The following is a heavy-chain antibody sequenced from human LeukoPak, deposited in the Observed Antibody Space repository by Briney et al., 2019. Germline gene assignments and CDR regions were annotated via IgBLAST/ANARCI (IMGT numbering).Heavy chain of an antibody. J-gene: IGHJ4*02. CDR2: ISGSGGST. Sequence: GSLRLSCTASGFTFSSYAMSWVRQAPGKGLEWVSAISGSGGSTYSADSVKGRFTISRDNSKNTLYLQMNSLGAEDSAVCYCAKDGESGSYPDYWGQGTLVTVSS. D-gene: IGHD1-26*01. CDR1: GFTFSSYA. CDR3: AKDGESGSYPDY. V-gene: IGHV3-23*01.